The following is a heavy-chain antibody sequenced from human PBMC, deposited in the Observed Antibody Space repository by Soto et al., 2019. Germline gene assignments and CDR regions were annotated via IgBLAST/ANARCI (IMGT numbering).Heavy chain of an antibody. Sequence: QVQLVQSGAEVKKPGSSVKVSCKASGGTFSSYAISWVRQAPGQGLEWMGGIIPIFGTANYAQKFQGRVTITADESTSTAYMELSSLRSEDTAVYYCPRDSSGYRGQRRAFDIWGQGTMVTVSS. J-gene: IGHJ3*02. CDR2: IIPIFGTA. CDR3: PRDSSGYRGQRRAFDI. D-gene: IGHD3-22*01. CDR1: GGTFSSYA. V-gene: IGHV1-69*01.